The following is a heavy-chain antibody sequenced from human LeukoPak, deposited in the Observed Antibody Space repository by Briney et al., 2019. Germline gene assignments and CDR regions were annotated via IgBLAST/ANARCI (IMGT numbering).Heavy chain of an antibody. CDR3: ARDGGYYYDSSGLEDFDY. V-gene: IGHV3-48*02. Sequence: GGSLRLSCAASGFTFSTYSMNWVRQAPGKGLEWVSFISSSSSTVYYADSVKGRFTISRDSAKNSLYLQMNSLRDEDTALYYCARDGGYYYDSSGLEDFDYWGQGTLVTVSS. CDR2: ISSSSSTV. J-gene: IGHJ4*02. D-gene: IGHD3-22*01. CDR1: GFTFSTYS.